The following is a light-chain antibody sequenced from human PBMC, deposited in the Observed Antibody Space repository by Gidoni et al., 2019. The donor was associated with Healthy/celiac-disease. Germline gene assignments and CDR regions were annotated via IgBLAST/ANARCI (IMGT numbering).Light chain of an antibody. CDR3: QQRSNWPLT. CDR1: QSYSSY. V-gene: IGKV3-11*01. J-gene: IGKJ4*01. Sequence: EIVLTQFPATLSLSPGERATLPCRASQSYSSYLVWSQQKPGQAPRFLIYDASNRATSIPAWFSSGGSGADFTLTISSLEPEDFAVYYCQQRSNWPLTFGGGTKVEIK. CDR2: DAS.